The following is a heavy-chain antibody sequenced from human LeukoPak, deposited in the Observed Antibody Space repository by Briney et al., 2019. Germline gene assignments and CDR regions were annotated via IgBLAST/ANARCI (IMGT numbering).Heavy chain of an antibody. CDR3: ARDTTEGVLSLDV. CDR1: GFTFSRSG. Sequence: GGSLRLSCAASGFTFSRSGMHWVSQAPGKGPEWVAVIWYDGSKQYYAESVKGRFTISRDNSKNTLDLQMSSLRVEDTAVYYCARDTTEGVLSLDVWGQGTTVTVSS. D-gene: IGHD2-8*01. J-gene: IGHJ6*02. V-gene: IGHV3-33*01. CDR2: IWYDGSKQ.